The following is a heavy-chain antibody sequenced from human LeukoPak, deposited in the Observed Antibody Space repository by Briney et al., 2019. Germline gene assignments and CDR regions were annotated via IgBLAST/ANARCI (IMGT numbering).Heavy chain of an antibody. Sequence: PSGTLSLTCAVSGGSISSSNWWSWVRQPPGKGLEWIGETNHSGSTNYNPSLKSRVTISVDTSKNQFSLKLSSVTAADTAVYYCASPRSGWYRDFDYWGQGTLVTVSS. CDR3: ASPRSGWYRDFDY. D-gene: IGHD6-19*01. CDR2: TNHSGST. J-gene: IGHJ4*02. CDR1: GGSISSSNW. V-gene: IGHV4-4*02.